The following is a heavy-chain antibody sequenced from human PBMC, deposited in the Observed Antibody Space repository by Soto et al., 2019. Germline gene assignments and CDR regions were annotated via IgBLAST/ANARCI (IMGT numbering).Heavy chain of an antibody. Sequence: EVQLLESGGGLVQPGGSLRLSCAASGFTFSSYAMSWVRQAPGKGLEWVSAISGSGGSTYYADSVKGRFTISRDNSKNTLDLQMNSLRAEDTAVYYCAKRDCSGGSCYTYYYGMDVWGKGTTVTVSS. D-gene: IGHD2-15*01. CDR2: ISGSGGST. V-gene: IGHV3-23*01. CDR1: GFTFSSYA. CDR3: AKRDCSGGSCYTYYYGMDV. J-gene: IGHJ6*04.